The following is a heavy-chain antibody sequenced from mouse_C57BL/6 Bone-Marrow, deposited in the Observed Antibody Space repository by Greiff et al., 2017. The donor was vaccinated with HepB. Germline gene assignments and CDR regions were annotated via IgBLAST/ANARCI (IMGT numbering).Heavy chain of an antibody. J-gene: IGHJ2*01. CDR3: ARTGYGNYFGDY. D-gene: IGHD2-1*01. CDR1: GYTFTSYW. Sequence: LVGPGSSVKLSCKASGYTFTSYWMDWVKQRPGQGLEWIGNIYPSDSETHYNQKFKDKATLTVDKSSSTAYMQLSSLTSEDSAVYYCARTGYGNYFGDYWGQGTTLTVSS. CDR2: IYPSDSET. V-gene: IGHV1-61*01.